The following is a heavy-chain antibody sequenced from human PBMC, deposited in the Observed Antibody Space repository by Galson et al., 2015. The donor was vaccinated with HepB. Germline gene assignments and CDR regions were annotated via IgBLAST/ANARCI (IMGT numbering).Heavy chain of an antibody. D-gene: IGHD2/OR15-2a*01. Sequence: SGAEVKVSCKASGGTFSSSTFNWVRQAPGQGLEWMGGIIPVFGTADYSQKFQGRVTITADESTKSVYMELSSRTSDDTAVYYCARDISQYGDYYYYLDVWGAGTTVVVSS. V-gene: IGHV1-69*01. CDR2: IIPVFGTA. J-gene: IGHJ6*03. CDR1: GGTFSSST. CDR3: ARDISQYGDYYYYLDV.